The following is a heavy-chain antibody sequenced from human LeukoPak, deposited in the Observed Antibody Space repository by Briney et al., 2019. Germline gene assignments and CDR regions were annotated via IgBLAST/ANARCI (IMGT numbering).Heavy chain of an antibody. V-gene: IGHV3-74*01. D-gene: IGHD5-12*01. CDR2: INSDGSSA. CDR1: GFTFSSYW. J-gene: IGHJ4*02. Sequence: QPGGSLRLSCAASGFTFSSYWMHWVRQAPGKGLVWVSRINSDGSSASYADSVKGRFTISRDNAKNTLYLQMNSLRAEDTAVYYCARSNIVATNDYWGQGTLVTVSS. CDR3: ARSNIVATNDY.